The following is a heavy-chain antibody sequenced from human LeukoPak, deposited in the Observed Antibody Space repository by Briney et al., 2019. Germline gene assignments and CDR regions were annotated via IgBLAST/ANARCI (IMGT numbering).Heavy chain of an antibody. Sequence: PGGSLRLSCAASGFTFSSYWMSWVRQAPGKGLEWVANIKQDGSEKYYVDSVKGRFTISRDNAKSSLYLQMNSLRAEDTAVYYCATDYYGDYSFQHWGQGTLVIVSS. CDR2: IKQDGSEK. CDR1: GFTFSSYW. CDR3: ATDYYGDYSFQH. J-gene: IGHJ1*01. D-gene: IGHD4-17*01. V-gene: IGHV3-7*01.